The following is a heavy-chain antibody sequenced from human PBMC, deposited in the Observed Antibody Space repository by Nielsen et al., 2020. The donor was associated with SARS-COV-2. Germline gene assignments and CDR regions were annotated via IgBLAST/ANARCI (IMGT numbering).Heavy chain of an antibody. J-gene: IGHJ4*02. D-gene: IGHD6-13*01. Sequence: ASVKVSCKASGGTFSSYAISWVRQAPGQGLEWMGWISAYNGNTNYAQKLQGRVTMTTDTSTSTAYMELRSLRSDDTAVYYCARDRAIGSSSSCSYWGQGTLVTVSS. CDR1: GGTFSSYA. V-gene: IGHV1-18*01. CDR3: ARDRAIGSSSSCSY. CDR2: ISAYNGNT.